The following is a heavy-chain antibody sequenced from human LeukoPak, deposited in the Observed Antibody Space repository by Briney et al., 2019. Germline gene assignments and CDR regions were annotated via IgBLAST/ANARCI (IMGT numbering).Heavy chain of an antibody. V-gene: IGHV1-18*01. J-gene: IGHJ6*03. CDR2: ISAYNGNT. D-gene: IGHD2-2*01. CDR1: GYTFTSYG. CDR3: ASGVWRFRGSVVVPAATNYYYYYMDV. Sequence: GASVKVSCKASGYTFTSYGISWVRQAPGQGLEWMGWISAYNGNTNYAQKLQGRVTMTTDTSTSTAYMELRSLRSDDTAVYYCASGVWRFRGSVVVPAATNYYYYYMDVWGKGTTVTVSS.